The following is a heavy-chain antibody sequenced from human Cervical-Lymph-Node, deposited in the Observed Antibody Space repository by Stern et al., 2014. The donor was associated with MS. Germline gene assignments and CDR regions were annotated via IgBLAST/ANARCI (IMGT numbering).Heavy chain of an antibody. J-gene: IGHJ4*02. D-gene: IGHD1-1*01. CDR2: KYYNRKA. V-gene: IGHV4-31*03. Sequence: QVQLQESGPGLVRPSQTLSLTCTVSGDSIVSGGYFWTWIRQHPGKGLEWIGRKYYNRKADYNPSLESRLNISVDTTSNLFSLELSSVTAADTAVYFCARDTTGSGRFGLWGQGTLVTVSS. CDR3: ARDTTGSGRFGL. CDR1: GDSIVSGGYF.